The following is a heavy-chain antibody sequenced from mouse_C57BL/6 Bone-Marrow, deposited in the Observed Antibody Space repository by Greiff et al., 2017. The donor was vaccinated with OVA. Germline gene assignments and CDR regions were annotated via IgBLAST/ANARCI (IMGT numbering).Heavy chain of an antibody. V-gene: IGHV1-19*01. Sequence: DVQLQESGPVLVKPGASVKMSCKASGYTFTDYYMNWVKQSHGKSLEWIGVINPYNGGTSYNQKFKGKATLTVDKSSSTAYMELNSLTSEDSAVYYCACRYYFDYWGQGTTLTVSS. CDR1: GYTFTDYY. CDR3: ACRYYFDY. CDR2: INPYNGGT. J-gene: IGHJ2*01.